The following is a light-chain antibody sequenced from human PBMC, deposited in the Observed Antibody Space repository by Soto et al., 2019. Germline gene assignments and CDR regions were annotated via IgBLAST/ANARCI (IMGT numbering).Light chain of an antibody. CDR3: QHHNSYSQT. V-gene: IGKV1-5*01. CDR1: QSIRHY. CDR2: GAS. J-gene: IGKJ1*01. Sequence: DNQMTQSPPPLSPSLGDRVTITFRASQSIRHYLAWYQQMPGKAPKLLIYGASTLQSGVPSRFSGSGSGTEFTLTISSLQPDDFGTYFCQHHNSYSQTFGQGTKVDIK.